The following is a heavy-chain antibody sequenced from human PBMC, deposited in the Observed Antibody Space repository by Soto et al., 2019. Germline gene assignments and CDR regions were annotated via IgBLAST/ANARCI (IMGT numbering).Heavy chain of an antibody. CDR2: IYYSGST. D-gene: IGHD5-12*01. V-gene: IGHV4-31*03. J-gene: IGHJ3*02. CDR1: GGSVSSGAYY. Sequence: PSETLSLTCTASGGSVSSGAYYWTWIRQRPGKGLEWIGYIYYSGSTYYSPSLKSRLSISLDTSKNQFSLRLSSVTAAETAMYYCARARLRAVYAFDIWGQGTMVTVSS. CDR3: ARARLRAVYAFDI.